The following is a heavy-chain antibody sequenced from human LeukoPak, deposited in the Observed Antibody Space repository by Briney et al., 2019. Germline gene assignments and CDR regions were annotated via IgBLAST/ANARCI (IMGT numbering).Heavy chain of an antibody. CDR1: EFSFSSYW. V-gene: IGHV3-7*03. CDR2: IKPDGSEK. J-gene: IGHJ3*02. Sequence: TGGSLRLSCAASEFSFSSYWMSWVRQAPGKGLEWVANIKPDGSEKNYVDSVKGRFTISRDNAKNSLYLQMNSLRAEDTAVYYCARRAVAALHDAFDIWGQGTMVTVSS. D-gene: IGHD6-19*01. CDR3: ARRAVAALHDAFDI.